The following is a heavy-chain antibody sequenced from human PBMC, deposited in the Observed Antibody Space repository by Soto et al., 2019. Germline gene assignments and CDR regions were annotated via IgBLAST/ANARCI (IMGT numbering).Heavy chain of an antibody. CDR1: GGTFSSYA. J-gene: IGHJ6*02. D-gene: IGHD3-22*01. V-gene: IGHV1-69*01. CDR3: ARGSEVYYDSSPPPYGMDV. CDR2: IIPIFGTA. Sequence: QVQLVQSGAEVKKPGSSVKVSCKASGGTFSSYAISWVRQAPGQGLEWMGGIIPIFGTANYAQKFQGRVTITADESTSTAYMELSSLRSEDTAVYYCARGSEVYYDSSPPPYGMDVWGQGTTVTVSS.